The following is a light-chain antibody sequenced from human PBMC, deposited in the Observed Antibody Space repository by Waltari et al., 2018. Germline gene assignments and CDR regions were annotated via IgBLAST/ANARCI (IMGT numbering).Light chain of an antibody. CDR2: GAS. CDR1: QSFSIN. J-gene: IGKJ1*01. V-gene: IGKV3-15*01. Sequence: EVVMTQSPATLSVSPGERATLSCRASQSFSINLVWYQQKPGQAPRRLMYGASTRATDIPARFSGSGSGTEFTLTISSLQSEDAAVYYCQQFNDWPRTFGQGTKVEIK. CDR3: QQFNDWPRT.